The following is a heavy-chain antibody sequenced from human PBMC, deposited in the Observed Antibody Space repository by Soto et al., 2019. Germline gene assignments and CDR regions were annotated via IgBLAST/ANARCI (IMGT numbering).Heavy chain of an antibody. V-gene: IGHV3-23*01. Sequence: EVQMLESGGGLVQPGGSLRLSCAASGFTFSSYAMSWVRQAPGKGLEWVSAISGSDGSTFYADSVKGRFTISRDDYKNTLYLQMNSLRAEDTAVYYCAKGPGMYSDFDCWGQGTLVTVSS. CDR3: AKGPGMYSDFDC. CDR2: ISGSDGST. CDR1: GFTFSSYA. D-gene: IGHD2-15*01. J-gene: IGHJ4*02.